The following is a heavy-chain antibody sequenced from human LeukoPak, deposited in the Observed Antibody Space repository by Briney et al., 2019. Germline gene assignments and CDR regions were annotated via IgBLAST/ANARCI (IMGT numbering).Heavy chain of an antibody. CDR3: ARSPVVIYNYFDY. J-gene: IGHJ4*02. CDR2: IYSSGST. CDR1: GGSISSYY. D-gene: IGHD2/OR15-2a*01. V-gene: IGHV4-4*07. Sequence: SETLSLTCTVPGGSISSYYWSWIRQPAGQELEWIGRIYSSGSTNYNPSFESRVTMSVDTSKNQFSLRLSSVTAADTAVYYCARSPVVIYNYFDYWGQGTLVTVSS.